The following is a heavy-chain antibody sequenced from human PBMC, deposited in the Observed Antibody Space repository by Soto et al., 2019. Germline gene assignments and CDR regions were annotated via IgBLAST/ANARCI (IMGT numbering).Heavy chain of an antibody. CDR2: LYSSGRA. Sequence: QVQLQESGPGLVKTSETLSLTCTVSGVSISPYYWTWIRQPAGKGLEWIGHLYSSGRATYNPSLKNRVPMSVFRDHFSLPLKSVTAADPAVYYCARQFDVNTALDYYYFDLWGRGALVTVSS. D-gene: IGHD5-18*01. CDR3: ARQFDVNTALDYYYFDL. J-gene: IGHJ2*01. CDR1: GVSISPYY. V-gene: IGHV4-4*07.